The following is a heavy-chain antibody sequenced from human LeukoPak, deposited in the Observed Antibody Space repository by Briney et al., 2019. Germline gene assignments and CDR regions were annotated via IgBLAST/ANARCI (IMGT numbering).Heavy chain of an antibody. CDR2: IHYSGST. Sequence: SETLSLTCTVSGGSISSYYWSWIRQPPGKGLEWIGYIHYSGSTNYNPSLKSRVTISVDTSKNQFSLKLSSVTAADTAIYYCARESYYDSSGYSHDAFDIWGQGTMVTVSS. D-gene: IGHD3-22*01. J-gene: IGHJ3*02. CDR1: GGSISSYY. CDR3: ARESYYDSSGYSHDAFDI. V-gene: IGHV4-59*01.